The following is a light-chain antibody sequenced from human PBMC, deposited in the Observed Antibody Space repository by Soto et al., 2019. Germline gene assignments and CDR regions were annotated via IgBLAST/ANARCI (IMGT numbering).Light chain of an antibody. CDR2: DGS. CDR1: QAINNW. CDR3: QQYFRYPVT. Sequence: DLQMTQSPSTLSAFVGDRVTITCRATQAINNWLAWYQQKPGKAPRLVIYDGSTLQTGVPSRFNGRGSGTEATLIISSLQPDDVATYYCQQYFRYPVTFGRGTKVEIK. J-gene: IGKJ2*01. V-gene: IGKV1-5*01.